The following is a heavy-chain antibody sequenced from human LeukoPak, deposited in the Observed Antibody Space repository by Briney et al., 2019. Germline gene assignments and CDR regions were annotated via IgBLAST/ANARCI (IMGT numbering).Heavy chain of an antibody. CDR2: IWYDGSNK. CDR3: ARDGYDILTGYYPGRWFDP. V-gene: IGHV3-33*01. D-gene: IGHD3-9*01. Sequence: PGRSLRLSCAASGFTFSSDGMHWGRQAPGKGLGWVSVIWYDGSNKYYADSVKGRFTISRDNSKNTLYLQMNSLRAEDTAVYYCARDGYDILTGYYPGRWFDPWGQGTLVTVSS. CDR1: GFTFSSDG. J-gene: IGHJ5*02.